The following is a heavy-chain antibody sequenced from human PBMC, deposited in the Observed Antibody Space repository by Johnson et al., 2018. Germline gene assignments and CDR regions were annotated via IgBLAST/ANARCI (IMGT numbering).Heavy chain of an antibody. Sequence: EVQLVESGGGLVQPGRSLRLSCAASGFTFSSYSMNWVRQAPGKGLEWVSYISSSSSTIYYADSVKGRFTISRDNAKNSLYVQRNGLSAEDTAVDYCARGAGYSGYDSDAFDIWGQGTMVTVSS. CDR3: ARGAGYSGYDSDAFDI. D-gene: IGHD5-12*01. CDR1: GFTFSSYS. V-gene: IGHV3-48*01. CDR2: ISSSSSTI. J-gene: IGHJ3*02.